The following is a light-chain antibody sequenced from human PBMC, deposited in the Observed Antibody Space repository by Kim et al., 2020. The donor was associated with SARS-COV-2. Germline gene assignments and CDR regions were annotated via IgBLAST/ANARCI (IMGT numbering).Light chain of an antibody. CDR1: NIGGHG. CDR3: QVWDTDTDHYV. Sequence: APGQTARITCGGNNIGGHGVSWYQQKPGQAPVLVMYYDSDRPSGIPERFSGSKSANTATLTISRVEAGDEADYYCQVWDTDTDHYVFGTGTKVTVL. CDR2: YDS. V-gene: IGLV3-21*01. J-gene: IGLJ1*01.